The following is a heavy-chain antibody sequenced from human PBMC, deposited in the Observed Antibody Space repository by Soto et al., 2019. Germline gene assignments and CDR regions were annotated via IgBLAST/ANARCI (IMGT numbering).Heavy chain of an antibody. J-gene: IGHJ4*02. CDR2: IAVGSGYT. V-gene: IGHV1-58*01. CDR1: GFTFTSSA. CDR3: AADATAWQQMVPSDY. Sequence: SVKVSCKASGFTFTSSAFQWVRQARGQRLEWIGWIAVGSGYTNYAQRFQDRVILTRDMSTATTYMELSRLTSEDTAIYYCAADATAWQQMVPSDYWGQGTLVTVSS. D-gene: IGHD2-8*01.